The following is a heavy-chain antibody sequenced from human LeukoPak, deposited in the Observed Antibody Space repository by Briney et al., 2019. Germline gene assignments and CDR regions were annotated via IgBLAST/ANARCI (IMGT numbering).Heavy chain of an antibody. J-gene: IGHJ3*02. CDR1: GFTFGDYA. D-gene: IGHD2-2*01. V-gene: IGHV3-9*01. Sequence: GRSLRLSCAASGFTFGDYAMHWVRHAPGKGLEWVSGISWNSGSIGYADSVKGRFTISRDNAKNSLYLQMNSLRAEDTALYYCAKDMEDCSSTSCYHAFDIWGQGTMVTVSS. CDR2: ISWNSGSI. CDR3: AKDMEDCSSTSCYHAFDI.